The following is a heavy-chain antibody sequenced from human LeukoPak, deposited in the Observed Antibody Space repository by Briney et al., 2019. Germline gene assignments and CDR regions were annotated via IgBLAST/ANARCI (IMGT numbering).Heavy chain of an antibody. J-gene: IGHJ4*02. CDR2: IYSGGST. CDR1: GFTVSGNY. V-gene: IGHV3-66*01. D-gene: IGHD6-13*01. CDR3: ARASWYLDEDY. Sequence: GGSLRLSCAASGFTVSGNYMSWVRQAPGKGLEWVSVIYSGGSTYYADSVKGRFTISRDNSKNTLYLQMNSLRAEDTAVYYCARASWYLDEDYWGQGTLVTVSS.